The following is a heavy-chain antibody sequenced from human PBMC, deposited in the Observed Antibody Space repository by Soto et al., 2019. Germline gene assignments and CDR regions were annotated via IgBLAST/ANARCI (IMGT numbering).Heavy chain of an antibody. CDR1: GYTFTSYA. V-gene: IGHV1-3*01. CDR2: INAGNGNT. CDR3: ARGSPSIFGVVIGTSNWFDP. D-gene: IGHD3-3*02. J-gene: IGHJ5*02. Sequence: ASVKVSCKASGYTFTSYAMHWVRQAPGQRLEWMGWINAGNGNTKYSQKFQGRVTITRDTSASTAYMELSSLRSEDTAVYYCARGSPSIFGVVIGTSNWFDPWGQGTLVTSPQ.